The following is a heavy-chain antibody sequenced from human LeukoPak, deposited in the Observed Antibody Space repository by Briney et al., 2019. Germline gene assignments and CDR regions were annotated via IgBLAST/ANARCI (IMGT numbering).Heavy chain of an antibody. V-gene: IGHV3-23*01. CDR1: GFTFSNYA. CDR2: ITGSGGNT. Sequence: GGSLRLSCAASGFTFSNYAMSWVRQAPGKGLEWVSAITGSGGNTYYADSVKGRFTISRDNSKNTVFLQMNSLRAEDTAVYYCAKWGDYDVLTGYYVSDYWGQGTLVIVSS. CDR3: AKWGDYDVLTGYYVSDY. D-gene: IGHD3-9*01. J-gene: IGHJ4*02.